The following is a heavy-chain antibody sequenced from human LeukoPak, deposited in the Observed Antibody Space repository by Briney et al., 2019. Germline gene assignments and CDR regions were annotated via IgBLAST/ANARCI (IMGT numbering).Heavy chain of an antibody. CDR1: GCTFTGYY. V-gene: IGHV1-2*06. CDR3: ASSMVRGVYFDY. CDR2: INPNSGGT. J-gene: IGHJ4*02. D-gene: IGHD3-10*01. Sequence: GASVKVSCKASGCTFTGYYMHWVRQAPGQGLEWMGRINPNSGGTNYAQKFQGRVTMTRDTSISTAYMELSRLRSDDTAVYYCASSMVRGVYFDYWGQGTLVTVSS.